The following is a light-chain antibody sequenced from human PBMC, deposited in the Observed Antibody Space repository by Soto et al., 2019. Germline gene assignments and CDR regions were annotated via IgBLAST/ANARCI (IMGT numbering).Light chain of an antibody. Sequence: QSALTQPRSVSGSPGQSVTISCTGTSSDVGGYNYVSWYQQHPGKAPKLMIYDVSKRPSGVPDRFSGPKSGNTASLTISGLQAEDEADHYCCSYAGSYTWVFGGGTKVTVL. CDR1: SSDVGGYNY. V-gene: IGLV2-11*01. J-gene: IGLJ3*02. CDR2: DVS. CDR3: CSYAGSYTWV.